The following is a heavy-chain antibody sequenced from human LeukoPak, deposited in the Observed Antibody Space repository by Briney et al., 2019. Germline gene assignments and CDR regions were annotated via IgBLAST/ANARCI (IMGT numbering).Heavy chain of an antibody. J-gene: IGHJ4*02. Sequence: GGSLRLSCAASGLTFSSYGMHWVRQAPGKGLEWVAFIRYDGSNKYYADSVKGRFTISRDNSKNTLYLQMNSLRAEDTAVYYCAKDKDDILTGYLDYWGQGTLVTVSS. CDR1: GLTFSSYG. CDR3: AKDKDDILTGYLDY. CDR2: IRYDGSNK. V-gene: IGHV3-30*02. D-gene: IGHD3-9*01.